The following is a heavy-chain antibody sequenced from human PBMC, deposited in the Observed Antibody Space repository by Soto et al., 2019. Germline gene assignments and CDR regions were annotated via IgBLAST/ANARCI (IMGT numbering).Heavy chain of an antibody. CDR3: ARNYYGSGSYLGAFGY. CDR2: ISHDGTNK. D-gene: IGHD3-10*01. Sequence: GSLRLSCAASGFTFSNFAIHWVRQAPGKGLEWVAVISHDGTNKYYADSVKGRFTISRDNSNNTLYLQMNSLRAEDTAVYYCARNYYGSGSYLGAFGYWGQGTLVTVSS. CDR1: GFTFSNFA. J-gene: IGHJ4*02. V-gene: IGHV3-30-3*01.